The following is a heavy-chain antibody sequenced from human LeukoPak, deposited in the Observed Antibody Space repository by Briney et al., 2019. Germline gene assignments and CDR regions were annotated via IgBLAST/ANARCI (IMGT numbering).Heavy chain of an antibody. V-gene: IGHV4-4*07. J-gene: IGHJ4*02. CDR3: ARDLGGYNYGYSLDY. CDR1: GGSISSYY. D-gene: IGHD5-18*01. CDR2: SYTSGST. Sequence: SETLSLTCTVSGGSISSYYWSWIRQPAGKGLEWVGLSYTSGSTSYNSSLKSRVTMSVDTSKYQFSLKLSSVTAADTAVYYCARDLGGYNYGYSLDYWGQGTLVSVSS.